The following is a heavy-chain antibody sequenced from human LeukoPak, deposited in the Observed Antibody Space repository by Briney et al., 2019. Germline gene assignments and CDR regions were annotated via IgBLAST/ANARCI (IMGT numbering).Heavy chain of an antibody. CDR1: GGSFSGYY. CDR2: INHSGST. V-gene: IGHV4-34*01. D-gene: IGHD3-10*01. CDR3: ARVQRDYYGSGSCRLGFDY. J-gene: IGHJ4*02. Sequence: SETLSLTCAVYGGSFSGYYWSWIRQPPGKGLEWIGEINHSGSTNYNPSLKSRVTISVDTSKNQFSLKLSSVTAADTAVYYCARVQRDYYGSGSCRLGFDYWGQGTLVTVSS.